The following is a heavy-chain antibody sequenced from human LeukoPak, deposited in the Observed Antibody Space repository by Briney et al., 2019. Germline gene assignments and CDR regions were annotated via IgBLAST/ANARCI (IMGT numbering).Heavy chain of an antibody. CDR3: VRDLGGRSGH. CDR1: GFTFSSNW. D-gene: IGHD1-26*01. CDR2: INEDGSTT. V-gene: IGHV3-74*01. Sequence: GGSLRLSCAASGFTFSSNWMHWVRQAPGKGLVWVSRINEDGSTTNYADSVKGRSTIFRDNAKNTLYLQTNSLRAEDTAVYYCVRDLGGRSGHWGQGTLVTVSS. J-gene: IGHJ4*02.